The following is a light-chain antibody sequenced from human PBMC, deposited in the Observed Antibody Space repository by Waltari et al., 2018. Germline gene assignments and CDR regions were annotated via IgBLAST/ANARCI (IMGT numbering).Light chain of an antibody. CDR2: DVS. CDR1: SRDVGAYNY. Sequence: QSALTQPASASGSPGQSITIPCTGTSRDVGAYNYVSWSHQHPGKAPKLIIYDVSHRPSGVSVRVSVSKSDYTASLTISVLQAEDEADYDCNSYTTGDTMIFGGGTKLTVL. J-gene: IGLJ2*01. V-gene: IGLV2-14*03. CDR3: NSYTTGDTMI.